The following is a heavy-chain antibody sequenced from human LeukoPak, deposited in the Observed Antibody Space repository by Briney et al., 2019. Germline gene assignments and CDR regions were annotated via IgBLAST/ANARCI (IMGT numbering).Heavy chain of an antibody. CDR2: IHYDGSNK. D-gene: IGHD4-17*01. Sequence: GGSLRLSCAASGFTFSSFAMSWVRQAPGKGLDWVAFIHYDGSNKYYADPVKGRFTISRDDSKNTLYLQMNSLRAEDTAVYYCAKAASKRTDYGDYAFYYYMDVWGKGTTVTISS. CDR1: GFTFSSFA. J-gene: IGHJ6*03. V-gene: IGHV3-30*02. CDR3: AKAASKRTDYGDYAFYYYMDV.